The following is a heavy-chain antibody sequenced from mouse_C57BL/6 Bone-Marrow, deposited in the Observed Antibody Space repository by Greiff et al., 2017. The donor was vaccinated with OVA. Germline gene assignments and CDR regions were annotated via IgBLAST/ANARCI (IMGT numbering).Heavy chain of an antibody. D-gene: IGHD2-2*01. CDR2: INPSTGGT. J-gene: IGHJ2*01. V-gene: IGHV1-42*01. CDR1: GYSFTGYY. Sequence: VQLQQPGPELVQPGASVKISCKASGYSFTGYYMNWVKQSPEKSLEWIGEINPSTGGTTYNQKFKAKATLTVDKSSSTAYMQLKSLTSEDSAVYYCERRLPGDYWGQGTTLTVSS. CDR3: ERRLPGDY.